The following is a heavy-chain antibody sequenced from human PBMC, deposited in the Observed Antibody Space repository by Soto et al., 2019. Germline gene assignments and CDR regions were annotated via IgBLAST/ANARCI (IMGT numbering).Heavy chain of an antibody. CDR3: AREGSPYYYGSGTARWFDP. Sequence: SETLSLTCAVSGGSISSGGYSWSWIRQPPGKGLEWIGYIYHSGSTYYNPSLKSRVTISVDRSKNQFSLKLSSVTAADTAVYYCAREGSPYYYGSGTARWFDPWGQGTLVTVSS. D-gene: IGHD3-10*01. V-gene: IGHV4-30-2*01. CDR2: IYHSGST. CDR1: GGSISSGGYS. J-gene: IGHJ5*02.